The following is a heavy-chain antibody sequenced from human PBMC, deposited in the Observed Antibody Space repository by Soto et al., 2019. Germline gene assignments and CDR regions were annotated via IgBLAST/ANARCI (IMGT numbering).Heavy chain of an antibody. CDR3: TTDAHPAYYDFWSGPTGY. D-gene: IGHD3-3*01. Sequence: PGGSLRLSCAASGLTFSNAWMSWVRQAPGKGLEWVGRIKSKTDGGTTDYAAPVKGRFTISRDDSKNTLYLRMNSLKTGDTAVYYCTTDAHPAYYDFWSGPTGYWGQGTLVTVSS. CDR1: GLTFSNAW. J-gene: IGHJ4*02. V-gene: IGHV3-15*01. CDR2: IKSKTDGGTT.